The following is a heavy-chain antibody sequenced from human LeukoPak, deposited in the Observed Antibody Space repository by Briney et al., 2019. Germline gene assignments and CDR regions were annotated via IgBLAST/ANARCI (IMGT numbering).Heavy chain of an antibody. CDR1: GGSISSYY. CDR2: IYYSGST. D-gene: IGHD6-13*01. J-gene: IGHJ4*02. V-gene: IGHV4-59*08. Sequence: SETLSLTCTVSGGSISSYYWSWIRQPPGKGLEWIGYIYYSGSTNYNPSLKSRVTISVDTSKNQLSLKLSSVTAADTAVYYCARVGAAAGPEYFDYWGQGTLVTVSS. CDR3: ARVGAAAGPEYFDY.